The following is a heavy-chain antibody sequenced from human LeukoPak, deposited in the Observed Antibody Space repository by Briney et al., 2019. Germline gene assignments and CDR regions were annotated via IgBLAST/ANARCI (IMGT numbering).Heavy chain of an antibody. CDR3: ARAQLPYYDFWSGYYSYYMDV. CDR2: IYYSGST. V-gene: IGHV4-59*01. CDR1: GGSISSYY. D-gene: IGHD3-3*01. Sequence: PSETLSLTCTVSGGSISSYYCSWIRQPPGKGLECIGYIYYSGSTNYNPSLKSRVTISVDTSKNQFSLKLSSVTAADTAVYYCARAQLPYYDFWSGYYSYYMDVWGKGTTVTVSS. J-gene: IGHJ6*03.